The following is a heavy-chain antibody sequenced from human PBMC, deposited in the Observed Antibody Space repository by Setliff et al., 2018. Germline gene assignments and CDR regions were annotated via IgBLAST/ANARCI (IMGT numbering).Heavy chain of an antibody. Sequence: LRLSCAASGFTFSSYWMHWVRQAPGKGLEWVATINQDGSGKYYVDSVKGRFTISRDNAKTSLFLQMDSLRVDDTAVYYCARSPANGGHDAFDVWGQGTMVTVSS. D-gene: IGHD6-25*01. CDR2: INQDGSGK. J-gene: IGHJ3*01. CDR1: GFTFSSYW. V-gene: IGHV3-7*01. CDR3: ARSPANGGHDAFDV.